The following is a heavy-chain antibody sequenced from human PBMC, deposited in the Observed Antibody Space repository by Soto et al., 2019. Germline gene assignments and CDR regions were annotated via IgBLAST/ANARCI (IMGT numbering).Heavy chain of an antibody. CDR3: AKAPRGTTVTTFDY. Sequence: GGSLRLSCVASGFTFSSHAMCWLRQAPGTGPEWVSAVGGSGGSTYYADSVKGRFTISRDNSKNTLYLQMNSLRAEDTAVYYCAKAPRGTTVTTFDYWGQGTLVTVSS. D-gene: IGHD4-17*01. CDR2: VGGSGGST. CDR1: GFTFSSHA. J-gene: IGHJ4*02. V-gene: IGHV3-23*01.